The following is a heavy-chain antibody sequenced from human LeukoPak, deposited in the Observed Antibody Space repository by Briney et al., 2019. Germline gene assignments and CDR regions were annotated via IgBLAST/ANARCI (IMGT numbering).Heavy chain of an antibody. CDR3: ARQDLVTAIDFDY. CDR2: IQYDGSNE. D-gene: IGHD2-21*02. CDR1: AFTFSSYG. V-gene: IGHV3-30*12. J-gene: IGHJ4*02. Sequence: GGSLRLSCAASAFTFSSYGMHWVRQAPGKGLEWVAYIQYDGSNEQYADSVKGRFSISRDSSKNILYLQMNSLRAEDTAVYFCARQDLVTAIDFDYWGQGTLVTVSS.